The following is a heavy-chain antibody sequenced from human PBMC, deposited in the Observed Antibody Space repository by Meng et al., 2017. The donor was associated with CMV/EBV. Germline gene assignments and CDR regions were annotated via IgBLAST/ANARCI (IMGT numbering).Heavy chain of an antibody. Sequence: GESLKISCAASGFTFSSYAMHWVRQAPGKGLEWVAVISYDGSNKYYADSVKGRFTISRDNSKNTLYLQMNSLRAEDTAVYYCARVEDMAAEESTGYYYYGMDVWGQGTTVTVSS. CDR2: ISYDGSNK. D-gene: IGHD6-13*01. V-gene: IGHV3-30-3*01. J-gene: IGHJ6*02. CDR3: ARVEDMAAEESTGYYYYGMDV. CDR1: GFTFSSYA.